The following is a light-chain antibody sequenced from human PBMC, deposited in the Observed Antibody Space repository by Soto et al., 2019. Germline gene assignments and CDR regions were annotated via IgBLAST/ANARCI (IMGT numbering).Light chain of an antibody. J-gene: IGKJ4*01. CDR3: QQYGSSPPVT. V-gene: IGKV3-20*01. CDR1: QSVSSSY. CDR2: GAS. Sequence: EIVLTQSPGTLSLSPGERATLSCRASQSVSSSYLAWYQQKPGQAPRLLIYGASSRATGIPDRFSGSGSGTDFPLTISRLEPEDFAVYYCQQYGSSPPVTFGGGPKVEIK.